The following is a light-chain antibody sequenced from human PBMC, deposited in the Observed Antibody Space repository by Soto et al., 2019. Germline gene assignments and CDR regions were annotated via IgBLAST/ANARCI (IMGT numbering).Light chain of an antibody. CDR3: SSYTSSSTPYV. CDR2: EVS. J-gene: IGLJ1*01. Sequence: QSALTQPASVSGSPGQSITISCTGTSSDVGGYNYVSWYQQHPGKAPKLTIYEVSNRPSGVSNRFSGSKSSNTASLTISWHQAEDEADYYCSSYTSSSTPYVFGTGTKLTVL. CDR1: SSDVGGYNY. V-gene: IGLV2-14*01.